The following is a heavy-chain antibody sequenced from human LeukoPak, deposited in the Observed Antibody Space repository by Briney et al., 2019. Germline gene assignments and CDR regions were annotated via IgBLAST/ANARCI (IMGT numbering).Heavy chain of an antibody. D-gene: IGHD1-26*01. CDR2: VYYTGST. CDR1: AGSVTNGDYY. Sequence: SETLSLTCTVSAGSVTNGDYYWSWLRQPPGAALEWIGFVYYTGSTYYTPSLEGRATISVDTSKNQFSLKLSSVTAADTAVYYCARLGSGTNNWFDPWGQGTLVTVSS. CDR3: ARLGSGTNNWFDP. J-gene: IGHJ5*02. V-gene: IGHV4-61*08.